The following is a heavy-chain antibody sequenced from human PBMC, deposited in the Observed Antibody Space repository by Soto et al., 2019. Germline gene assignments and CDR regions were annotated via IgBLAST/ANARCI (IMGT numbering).Heavy chain of an antibody. CDR1: GYTFTIYG. J-gene: IGHJ4*02. CDR3: ARDYYDSSGPPDY. V-gene: IGHV1-18*04. D-gene: IGHD3-22*01. CDR2: ISAYNGNT. Sequence: ASVKVSCKASGYTFTIYGISCVLQSPGQWLEWMGWISAYNGNTNYAQKLQGRVTMTTDTSTSTAYMELRSLRSDDTAVYYCARDYYDSSGPPDYWGQGTLVTVSS.